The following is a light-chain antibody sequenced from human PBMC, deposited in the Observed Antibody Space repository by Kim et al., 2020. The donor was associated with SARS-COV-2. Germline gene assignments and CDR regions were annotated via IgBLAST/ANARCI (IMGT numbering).Light chain of an antibody. CDR3: QQYRFWPLT. Sequence: GGRVTISCRMSKSSRSYLAWYHRKPEKTPELLNYAASNLQSGVPSRLSGSGSETEFTLTISSLQSKDFAVYSCQQYRFWPLTFGGGTKMDIK. CDR2: AAS. J-gene: IGKJ4*01. V-gene: IGKV1D-8*01. CDR1: KSSRSY.